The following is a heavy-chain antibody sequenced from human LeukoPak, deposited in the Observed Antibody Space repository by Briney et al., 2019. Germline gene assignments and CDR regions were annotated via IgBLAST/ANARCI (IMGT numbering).Heavy chain of an antibody. J-gene: IGHJ4*02. CDR1: GFTFSSCG. V-gene: IGHV3-21*06. Sequence: GGSLRLSCAASGFTFSSCGMNWVRQAPGKGLEWVSSTSTSSTYMSYTDSVKGRFTISRDNAKNSLYLQMNSLRAEDTAVYYCARSLGGGVEMATVRLFDYWGQGTLVTVSS. CDR3: ARSLGGGVEMATVRLFDY. CDR2: TSTSSTYM. D-gene: IGHD5-24*01.